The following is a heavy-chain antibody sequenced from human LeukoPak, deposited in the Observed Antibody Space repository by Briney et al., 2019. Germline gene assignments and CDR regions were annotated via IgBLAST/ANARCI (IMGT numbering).Heavy chain of an antibody. J-gene: IGHJ3*02. CDR2: IYYSGST. Sequence: KPSETLSLTCTVSGGSISSYYWSWIGQPPGKGLEWIGYIYYSGSTNYNPSLKSRVTISVDTSKNQFSLKLSSVTAADTAVYYCARTYYYDSSGYIGAFDIWGQGTMVTVSS. CDR3: ARTYYYDSSGYIGAFDI. D-gene: IGHD3-22*01. CDR1: GGSISSYY. V-gene: IGHV4-59*01.